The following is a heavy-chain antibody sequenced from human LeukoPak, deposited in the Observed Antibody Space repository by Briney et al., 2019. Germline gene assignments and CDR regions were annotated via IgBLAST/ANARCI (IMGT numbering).Heavy chain of an antibody. CDR1: GFTFNSYA. Sequence: PGGSLRLSCAASGFTFNSYAMSWVRQAPGKGLEWVSAISGSGGSTYYADSVKGRFTISRDNSKNTLYLQMNSLRAEDTAVYYCAKEYYDILAGYLGAFDIWGQGTMVTVSS. V-gene: IGHV3-23*01. CDR3: AKEYYDILAGYLGAFDI. CDR2: ISGSGGST. D-gene: IGHD3-9*01. J-gene: IGHJ3*02.